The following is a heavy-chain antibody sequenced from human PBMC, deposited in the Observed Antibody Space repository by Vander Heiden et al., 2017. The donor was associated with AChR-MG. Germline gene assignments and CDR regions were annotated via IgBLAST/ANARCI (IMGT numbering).Heavy chain of an antibody. J-gene: IGHJ6*02. CDR1: GFTFSSYC. CDR3: AKDRRVATKYGMDV. CDR2: ISYDGSNK. D-gene: IGHD3-10*01. Sequence: QVQLVESGGGVVQPGRSLRLPCAASGFTFSSYCLHWVHQAPGKGREWVAVISYDGSNKYYADSVKGRFTISRDNSKNTLYLQMNSLRAEDTAVYYCAKDRRVATKYGMDVWGQGTTVTVSS. V-gene: IGHV3-30*18.